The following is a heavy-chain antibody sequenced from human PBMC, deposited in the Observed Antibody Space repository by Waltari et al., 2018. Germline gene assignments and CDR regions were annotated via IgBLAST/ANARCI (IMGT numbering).Heavy chain of an antibody. V-gene: IGHV1-69*09. D-gene: IGHD4-17*01. CDR2: IIPMDGVT. CDR1: RGTVSIYG. J-gene: IGHJ4*02. CDR3: ARDLGTTVTEPYFDS. Sequence: QVQLVQSGAAVKEPGSSVKVACKDSRGTVSIYGITCLPPAPGQGLEWMGRIIPMDGVTNYAQKFQGRVPISADKSTYTAYMDLSSLTSEDTAVYFCARDLGTTVTEPYFDSWGQGTLVTVSS.